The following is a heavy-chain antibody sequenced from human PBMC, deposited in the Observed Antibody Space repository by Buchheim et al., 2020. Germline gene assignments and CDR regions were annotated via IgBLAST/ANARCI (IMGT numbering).Heavy chain of an antibody. CDR2: IWSDGSRA. V-gene: IGHV3-33*01. Sequence: QAQLVESGGGVVQPGGSLRLSCAASGFTFNSHAMHWVRQSPGKGLEWVAYIWSDGSRADYADSVNGRFTISRDNFQNKLFLQMNTLRAEDMAVYYCARDPPDSGWALHSWGQGTL. D-gene: IGHD6-19*01. CDR1: GFTFNSHA. J-gene: IGHJ4*02. CDR3: ARDPPDSGWALHS.